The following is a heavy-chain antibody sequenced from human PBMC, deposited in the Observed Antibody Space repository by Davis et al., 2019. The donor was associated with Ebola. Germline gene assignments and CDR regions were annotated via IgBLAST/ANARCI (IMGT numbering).Heavy chain of an antibody. D-gene: IGHD1-1*01. CDR1: GFTFSSYG. CDR3: AKGGTWAYYFDY. V-gene: IGHV3-30*18. CDR2: ISYDGSNK. Sequence: GESLKISCAASGFTFSSYGMHWVRQAPGKGLEWVAVISYDGSNKYYADSVKGRFTISRDNSKNTLYLQMNSRGAEDTAVYYCAKGGTWAYYFDYWGQGTLVTVSS. J-gene: IGHJ4*02.